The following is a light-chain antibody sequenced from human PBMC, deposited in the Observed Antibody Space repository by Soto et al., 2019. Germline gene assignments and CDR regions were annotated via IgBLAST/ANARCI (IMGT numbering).Light chain of an antibody. CDR3: QQRNEWPLT. CDR1: QNIGGD. V-gene: IGKV3-11*01. J-gene: IGKJ4*01. CDR2: DAS. Sequence: EIVLTQFPATLSLSPGQRAILSCAASQNIGGDLAWYQQRPGQAPRLLIYDASNRAPGIPARFSGSGSGTGFTLSISPLDPEDFAVYYRQQRNEWPLTFGGGTQVEIK.